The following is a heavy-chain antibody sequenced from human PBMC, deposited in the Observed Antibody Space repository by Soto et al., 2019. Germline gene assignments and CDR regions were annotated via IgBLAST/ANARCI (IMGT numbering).Heavy chain of an antibody. D-gene: IGHD6-13*01. Sequence: QLQLQESGPGLVMPSETLSLTCTVSGDSISGSAYFWGWIRQPPGKRLEWIGSIFYDGYTLYTPSLRSRVTISVDTSKNQFSLKLASVAAADTATYFCARLQAAVPHYWGQGTLVTVSS. J-gene: IGHJ4*02. CDR1: GDSISGSAYF. CDR2: IFYDGYT. V-gene: IGHV4-39*01. CDR3: ARLQAAVPHY.